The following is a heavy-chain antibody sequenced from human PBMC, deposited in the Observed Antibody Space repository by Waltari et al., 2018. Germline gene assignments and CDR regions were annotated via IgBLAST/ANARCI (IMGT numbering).Heavy chain of an antibody. D-gene: IGHD2-8*02. Sequence: QVQLVPSGAEVKKPGASVTVSCKASGYTFTSYDINWVRQATGQGLEWMGWMNPNSGNTGYAQKFQGRVTITRNTSISTAYMELSSLRSEDTAVYYCARGWWFGGWFDPWGQGTLVTVSS. J-gene: IGHJ5*02. CDR2: MNPNSGNT. CDR3: ARGWWFGGWFDP. CDR1: GYTFTSYD. V-gene: IGHV1-8*03.